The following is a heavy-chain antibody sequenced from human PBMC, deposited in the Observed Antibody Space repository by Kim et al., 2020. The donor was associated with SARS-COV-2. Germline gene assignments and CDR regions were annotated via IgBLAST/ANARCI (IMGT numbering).Heavy chain of an antibody. V-gene: IGHV3-23*01. D-gene: IGHD2-15*01. J-gene: IGHJ4*02. Sequence: VKGRFTISRDNSKNVLFLQGSSLGADDTAVYYCAKDRWEYCSGGNCYFDYWGQGTLVTVSS. CDR3: AKDRWEYCSGGNCYFDY.